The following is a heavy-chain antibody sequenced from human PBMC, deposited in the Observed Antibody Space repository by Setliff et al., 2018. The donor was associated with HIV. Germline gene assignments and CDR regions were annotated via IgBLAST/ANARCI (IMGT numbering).Heavy chain of an antibody. D-gene: IGHD4-17*01. Sequence: PSETLSLTCTVSGGSISSGSYYWSWIRQPAGKGLEWIGHIYTSGSTNYNPSLKSRVTISVDTSKNQFSLKLTSVTAADTAVYYCARHVNTVTTVIIDYFDYWGQGALVTVSS. V-gene: IGHV4-61*09. CDR1: GGSISSGSYY. CDR3: ARHVNTVTTVIIDYFDY. CDR2: IYTSGST. J-gene: IGHJ4*02.